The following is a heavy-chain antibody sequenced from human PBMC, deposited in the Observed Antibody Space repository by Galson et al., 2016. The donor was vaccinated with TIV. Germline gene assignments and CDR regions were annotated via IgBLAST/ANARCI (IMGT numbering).Heavy chain of an antibody. CDR2: LNPSGVTT. D-gene: IGHD3-3*01. V-gene: IGHV1-46*01. J-gene: IGHJ1*01. CDR1: GYIFTTYY. CDR3: ARSRTRITLFGVVAPEYFHH. Sequence: SVKVSCKASGYIFTTYYIHWVRQAPGQGLEWMGMLNPSGVTTSYAEKFQDRVTMSMDTSTSTFYMELSSLTSEDTAVYYCARSRTRITLFGVVAPEYFHHWGQGTLVTVAS.